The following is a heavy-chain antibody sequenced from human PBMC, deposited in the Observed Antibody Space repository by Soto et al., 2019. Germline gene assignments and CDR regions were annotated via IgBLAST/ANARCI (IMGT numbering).Heavy chain of an antibody. D-gene: IGHD1-7*01. CDR2: IYYSGST. CDR3: ARMACTGTTYWFDP. V-gene: IGHV4-28*01. J-gene: IGHJ5*02. CDR1: GYSISSSNW. Sequence: SETLSLTCAVSGYSISSSNWWGWIRQPPGKGLYWIGYIYYSGSTYYNPSLKSRVTMSVDTSKNQFSLKLSSVTAVDTAVYYCARMACTGTTYWFDPWGQGTLVPV.